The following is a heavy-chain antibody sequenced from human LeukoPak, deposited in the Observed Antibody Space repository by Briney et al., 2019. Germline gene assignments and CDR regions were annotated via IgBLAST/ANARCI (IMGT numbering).Heavy chain of an antibody. J-gene: IGHJ4*02. D-gene: IGHD4-17*01. Sequence: GGSLRLSCAASGFTFSNHWMTWARQAPGKGLEWVANIKQDGSDKNHVDSVKGRFTVSRDNAKNSLYLQMNSLRAEDTAVYYCARLGARQILEYWGQGTLVTVSS. CDR3: ARLGARQILEY. CDR1: GFTFSNHW. V-gene: IGHV3-7*01. CDR2: IKQDGSDK.